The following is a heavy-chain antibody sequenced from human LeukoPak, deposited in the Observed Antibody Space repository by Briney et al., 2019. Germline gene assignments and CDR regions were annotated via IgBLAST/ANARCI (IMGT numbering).Heavy chain of an antibody. D-gene: IGHD3-22*01. Sequence: GGSLRLSCAASGFTFSSYEMNWVRQAPGKGLEWVGRIKSKTDGGTTDYAAPVKGRFTISRDDSKNTLYLQMNSLKTEDTAVYYCTTIRITMIVAIDYWGQGTLVTVSS. CDR2: IKSKTDGGTT. V-gene: IGHV3-15*01. J-gene: IGHJ4*02. CDR3: TTIRITMIVAIDY. CDR1: GFTFSSYE.